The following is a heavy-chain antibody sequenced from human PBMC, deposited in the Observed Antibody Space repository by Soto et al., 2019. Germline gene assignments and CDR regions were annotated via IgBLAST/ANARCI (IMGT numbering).Heavy chain of an antibody. CDR3: ARDFGDIVVVPAADSEGYYYYYGMDV. J-gene: IGHJ6*02. D-gene: IGHD2-2*01. Sequence: EVQLVESGGGLVQPGGSLRLSCAASGFTFSSYSTNWVRQAPGKGLEWVSYISSSSSTIYYADSVKGRFTISRDNAKNSLYLQMNSLRDEDTAVYYCARDFGDIVVVPAADSEGYYYYYGMDVWGQGTTVTVSS. V-gene: IGHV3-48*02. CDR2: ISSSSSTI. CDR1: GFTFSSYS.